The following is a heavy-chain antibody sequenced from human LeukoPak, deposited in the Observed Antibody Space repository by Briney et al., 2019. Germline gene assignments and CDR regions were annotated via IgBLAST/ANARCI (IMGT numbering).Heavy chain of an antibody. CDR3: AKMVKQQLVTTQYNWFDP. V-gene: IGHV1-46*01. CDR2: INPSGGST. J-gene: IGHJ5*02. Sequence: ASVKVSCKASGYTFTSYYMHWVRQAPGQGLEWMGIINPSGGSTSYAQKFQGRVTMTRDTSTSTVYMELSSLRSEDTAVYYCAKMVKQQLVTTQYNWFDPWGQGTLVTVSS. CDR1: GYTFTSYY. D-gene: IGHD6-13*01.